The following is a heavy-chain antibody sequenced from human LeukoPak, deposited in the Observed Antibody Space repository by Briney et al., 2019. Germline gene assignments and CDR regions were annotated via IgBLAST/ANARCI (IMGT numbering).Heavy chain of an antibody. V-gene: IGHV4-61*02. J-gene: IGHJ4*02. Sequence: SSETLSLTCTVSGGSISSGNYYWSWIRQPAGKGLEWIGRIYTSGSTNYNPSLKSRVTISVDTSKNQFSLKLRSVTAADTAVYYCARVDQWLDYHFDYWGQGTLVTVSS. CDR1: GGSISSGNYY. CDR3: ARVDQWLDYHFDY. D-gene: IGHD6-19*01. CDR2: IYTSGST.